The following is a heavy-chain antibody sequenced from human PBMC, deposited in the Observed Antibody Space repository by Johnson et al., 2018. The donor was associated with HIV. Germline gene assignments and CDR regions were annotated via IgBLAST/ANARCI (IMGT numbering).Heavy chain of an antibody. Sequence: EVQLVESGGGVVQPGRSLRLSCAASGFTFDDYAMHWVRQAPGKGLEWVSGISWNSGSIGYAASLKGRFTISRDNAKNTLYLQMNSLRADDTAVYYCAREGPAERAGVDSWGQGKMVTGAS. V-gene: IGHV3-9*01. CDR1: GFTFDDYA. J-gene: IGHJ3*02. CDR3: AREGPAERAGVDS. CDR2: ISWNSGSI.